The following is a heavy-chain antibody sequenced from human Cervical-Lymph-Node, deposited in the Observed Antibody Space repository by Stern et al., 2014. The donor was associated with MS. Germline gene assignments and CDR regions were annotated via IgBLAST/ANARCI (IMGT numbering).Heavy chain of an antibody. J-gene: IGHJ4*02. V-gene: IGHV1-18*01. Sequence: QVQLVQSGPEVKKPGASVKVSCKASGYAFGSYGLSWVRQAPGQGLEGMGWISAYSGSTNYAQRLQGRVTMTTDTSTSTAYMELRSLTSDDTAVYFCARDRPFIALTGPVLFDVWGQGTLVTVS. CDR2: ISAYSGST. CDR3: ARDRPFIALTGPVLFDV. CDR1: GYAFGSYG. D-gene: IGHD1-20*01.